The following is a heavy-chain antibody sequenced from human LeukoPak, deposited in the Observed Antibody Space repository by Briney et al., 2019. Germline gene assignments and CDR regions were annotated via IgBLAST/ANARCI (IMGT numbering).Heavy chain of an antibody. J-gene: IGHJ4*02. D-gene: IGHD1-26*01. CDR3: AKRRPSSGTYESAPDY. CDR2: ISASGGST. V-gene: IGHV3-23*01. Sequence: GGSLRLSCAPSGFTFSSYAMSWVRQAPGKGLEWVSAISASGGSTYYADSVKGRFTISRDKSKNTLYLQMSSLGAEDTAVYYCAKRRPSSGTYESAPDYWGQGTLVTVSS. CDR1: GFTFSSYA.